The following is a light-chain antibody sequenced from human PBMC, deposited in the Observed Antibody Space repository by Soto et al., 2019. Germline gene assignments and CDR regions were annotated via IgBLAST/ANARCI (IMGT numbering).Light chain of an antibody. CDR1: SSDVGSYNL. V-gene: IGLV2-23*01. CDR3: CSYASSSTGV. CDR2: EAT. Sequence: QSVLTQPASVSGSPGQSITISCTGTSSDVGSYNLVSWYQQHPGKAPKLMIYEATKRPSGVSNRFSGSKSGNTASLTVSGLQAEDEADYFCCSYASSSTGVFGGGTKVTVL. J-gene: IGLJ3*02.